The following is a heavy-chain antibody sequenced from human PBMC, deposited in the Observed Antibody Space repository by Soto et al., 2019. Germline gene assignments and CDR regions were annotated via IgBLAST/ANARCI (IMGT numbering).Heavy chain of an antibody. D-gene: IGHD1-1*01. CDR1: EFSFSTCA. CDR2: ISPNSAAT. Sequence: SGGSLRLSCVASEFSFSTCAMGWVRQAPGKGLEWVSLISPNSAATYYTDSVKGRFTISRDNSKNTLYLQMNSLRAEDTAIYNCATQDFRGATGTTWGQGTLVTVSS. J-gene: IGHJ4*02. V-gene: IGHV3-23*01. CDR3: ATQDFRGATGTT.